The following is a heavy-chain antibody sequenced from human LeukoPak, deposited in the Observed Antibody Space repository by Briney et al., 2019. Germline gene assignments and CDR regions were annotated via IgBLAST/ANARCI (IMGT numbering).Heavy chain of an antibody. CDR1: GGSISSGGYY. J-gene: IGHJ6*02. V-gene: IGHV4-31*03. D-gene: IGHD3-22*01. CDR2: IYYSGST. CDR3: ARDSVVIYYDYRRTPYGMDV. Sequence: SQTLSLTCTVSGGSISSGGYYWSWIRQHPGKGLEWIGYIYYSGSTNYNPSLKSRVTISVDTSKNQFSLKLSSVTAADTAVYYCARDSVVIYYDYRRTPYGMDVWGQGTTVTVSS.